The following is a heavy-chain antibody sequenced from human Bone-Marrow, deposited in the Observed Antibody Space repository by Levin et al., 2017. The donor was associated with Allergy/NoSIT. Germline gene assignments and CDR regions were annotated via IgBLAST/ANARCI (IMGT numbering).Heavy chain of an antibody. Sequence: PGGSLRLSCAASGFTFSSYEMNWVRQAPGKGLEWVSYISSSGSTIYYADSVKGRFTISRDNAKNSLYLQMNSLRAEDTAVYYCASIAAAGTCFDYWGQGTLVTVSS. CDR1: GFTFSSYE. CDR2: ISSSGSTI. J-gene: IGHJ4*02. V-gene: IGHV3-48*03. CDR3: ASIAAAGTCFDY. D-gene: IGHD6-13*01.